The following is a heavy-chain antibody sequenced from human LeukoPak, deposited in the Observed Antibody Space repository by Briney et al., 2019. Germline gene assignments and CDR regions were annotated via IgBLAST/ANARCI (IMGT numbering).Heavy chain of an antibody. CDR3: ARELNSSGYYY. D-gene: IGHD3-22*01. CDR1: GYTFTGYY. V-gene: IGHV1-2*02. CDR2: INPNSGGT. J-gene: IGHJ4*02. Sequence: GASVTVSCKASGYTFTGYYMHWVRQAPGQGLEWMGWINPNSGGTNYAQKFQGRVTMTRVTSISTAYMELSRLRSDDTAVYYCARELNSSGYYYWGQGTLVTVSS.